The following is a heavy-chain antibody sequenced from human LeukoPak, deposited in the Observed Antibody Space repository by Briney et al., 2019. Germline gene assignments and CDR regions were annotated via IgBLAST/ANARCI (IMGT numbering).Heavy chain of an antibody. CDR3: AREPVEGVNDAFDV. D-gene: IGHD3-16*01. CDR2: IRYDGSNK. V-gene: IGHV3-30*02. Sequence: GGSLRLSCAASGFTFSSYGMHWVRQAPGKGLEWVAFIRYDGSNKYYADSVKGRFTISRDNSKNSLYLQMNSLRAEDTAVYYCAREPVEGVNDAFDVWGQGTMVTVSS. CDR1: GFTFSSYG. J-gene: IGHJ3*01.